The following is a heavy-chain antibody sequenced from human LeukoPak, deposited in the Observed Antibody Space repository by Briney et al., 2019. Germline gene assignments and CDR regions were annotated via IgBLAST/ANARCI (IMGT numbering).Heavy chain of an antibody. CDR3: ARKYYDFWSGYVYAPPRGWFDP. J-gene: IGHJ5*02. Sequence: SETLSLTCAVYGGSFSGYYWSRIRQPPGEGLEWIGEINHSGSTNYNPSLKSRVTISVDTSQNQFSLKLSSVPAADTAVYYCARKYYDFWSGYVYAPPRGWFDPWGQGTLVTVSS. CDR1: GGSFSGYY. CDR2: INHSGST. V-gene: IGHV4-34*01. D-gene: IGHD3-3*01.